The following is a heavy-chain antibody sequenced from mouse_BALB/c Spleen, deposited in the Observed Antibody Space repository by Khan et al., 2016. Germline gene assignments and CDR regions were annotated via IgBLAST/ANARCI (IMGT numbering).Heavy chain of an antibody. D-gene: IGHD1-1*01. J-gene: IGHJ2*01. Sequence: VQLQQSGAELVKPGASVKLSCTASGFNIKDTFMHWVKQRPEQGLEWIGRIDPANGNTRYDPKFQGKATITAETSSNTAYLQLSSLTSEDTAVYYCARRGPIYYYGSTYGYWGQGTTLTVSS. V-gene: IGHV14-3*02. CDR1: GFNIKDTF. CDR3: ARRGPIYYYGSTYGY. CDR2: IDPANGNT.